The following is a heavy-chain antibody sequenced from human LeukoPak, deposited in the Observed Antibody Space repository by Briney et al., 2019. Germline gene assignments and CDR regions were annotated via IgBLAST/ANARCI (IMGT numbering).Heavy chain of an antibody. D-gene: IGHD3-3*01. V-gene: IGHV1-8*03. Sequence: ASVKVSCKASGYTFTNYDINWVRQATGQGLEWMGWMNPNSGNTGYAQKFQGRVSITRNTSTGTAYMELSSLRSEDTAVYYCARTRQYDFWSGSPYYMDVWGKGTTVTVSS. CDR2: MNPNSGNT. CDR1: GYTFTNYD. CDR3: ARTRQYDFWSGSPYYMDV. J-gene: IGHJ6*03.